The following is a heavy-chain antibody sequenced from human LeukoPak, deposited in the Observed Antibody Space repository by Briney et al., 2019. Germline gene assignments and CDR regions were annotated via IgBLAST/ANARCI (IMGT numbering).Heavy chain of an antibody. CDR3: ARESMSYSSGWYPSYYYYYYGMDV. J-gene: IGHJ6*02. CDR1: GYTFTSYG. D-gene: IGHD6-19*01. Sequence: ASVKVSCKASGYTFTSYGISWVRQAPGQGLEWMGWISAYNGNTNYAQKFQGRVTMTRNTSISTAYMELSSLRSEDTAVYYCARESMSYSSGWYPSYYYYYYGMDVWGQGTTVTVSS. CDR2: ISAYNGNT. V-gene: IGHV1-18*01.